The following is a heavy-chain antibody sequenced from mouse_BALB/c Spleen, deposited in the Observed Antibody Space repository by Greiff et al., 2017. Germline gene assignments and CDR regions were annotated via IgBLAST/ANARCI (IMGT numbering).Heavy chain of an antibody. D-gene: IGHD2-4*01. CDR3: ARGGLEGFAY. CDR2: IDPENGNT. CDR1: GFNIKDYY. V-gene: IGHV14-1*02. J-gene: IGHJ3*01. Sequence: EVQRVESGAELVRPGALVKLSCKASGFNIKDYYMHWVKQRPEQGLEWIGWIDPENGNTIYDPKFQGKASITADTSSNTAYLQLSSLTSEDTAVYYCARGGLEGFAYWGQGTLVTVSA.